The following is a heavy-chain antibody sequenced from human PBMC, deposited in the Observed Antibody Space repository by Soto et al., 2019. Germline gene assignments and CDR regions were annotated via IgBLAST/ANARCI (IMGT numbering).Heavy chain of an antibody. CDR2: IIPIVGTA. D-gene: IGHD4-4*01. CDR1: GYSFTRYS. J-gene: IGHJ4*02. CDR3: ARGLTPHDYSNYV. V-gene: IGHV1-69*01. Sequence: PGESLKISCKGSGYSFTRYSLSWVRQMPGKGLEWMGGIIPIVGTANYAQKFQGKVTITADESTSTAYMELSSLRSEDTAVYYCARGLTPHDYSNYVWGQGTLVTVSS.